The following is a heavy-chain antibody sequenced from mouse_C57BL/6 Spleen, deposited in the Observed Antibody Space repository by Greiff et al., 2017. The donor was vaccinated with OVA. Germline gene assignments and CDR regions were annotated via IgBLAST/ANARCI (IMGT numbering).Heavy chain of an antibody. D-gene: IGHD1-1*01. CDR2: IHPNSGST. V-gene: IGHV1-64*01. CDR3: AREGDYYGSSPDY. Sequence: VQLQQPGAELVKPGASVKLSCKASGYTFTSYWMHWVKQRPGQGLEWIGMIHPNSGSTNYNEKFKSKATLTVDKSSSTAYMQLSSLTSEDSAVYYCAREGDYYGSSPDYRGQGTTLTVSS. CDR1: GYTFTSYW. J-gene: IGHJ2*01.